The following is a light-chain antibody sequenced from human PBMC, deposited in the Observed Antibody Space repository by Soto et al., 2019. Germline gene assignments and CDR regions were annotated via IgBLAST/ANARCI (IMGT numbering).Light chain of an antibody. CDR2: EVS. CDR1: TSDVGGYEY. V-gene: IGLV2-14*01. Sequence: QSALTQPRSVSGSPGQSVTISCTGTTSDVGGYEYVSWYQQHPGKAPKLMIYEVSNRPSGVSNRFSGSKSGNTASLTISGLQAEDEADYYCSSYTSSSTYVFGTGTKLTVL. CDR3: SSYTSSSTYV. J-gene: IGLJ1*01.